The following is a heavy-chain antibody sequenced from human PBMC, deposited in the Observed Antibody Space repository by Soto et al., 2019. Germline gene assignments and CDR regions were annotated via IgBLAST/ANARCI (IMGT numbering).Heavy chain of an antibody. V-gene: IGHV3-23*01. J-gene: IGHJ4*02. Sequence: GGSLRLSCAASGFTFDNCAMSWVRRAPGKGLEWILGISGSVGSTYYADSVKGRLTISRDNSKNTVYLQMNSLRADDTAVYYCAKGKTSGWYYFDFWGQGTRVTVSS. CDR1: GFTFDNCA. CDR3: AKGKTSGWYYFDF. CDR2: ISGSVGST. D-gene: IGHD6-19*01.